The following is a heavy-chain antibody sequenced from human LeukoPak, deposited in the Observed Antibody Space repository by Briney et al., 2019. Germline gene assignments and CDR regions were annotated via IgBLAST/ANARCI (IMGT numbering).Heavy chain of an antibody. D-gene: IGHD2-2*01. Sequence: PSQTLSLTCAVSGGSISSGGYSWNWIRQPPGKGLEWIGYVYHTGSTYYNPSLKSRVTISVDTSKNQFSLKLSSVTAADTAVYYCARSNPLLGYCSSTSCHDAFDIWGQGTMVTVSS. J-gene: IGHJ3*02. CDR3: ARSNPLLGYCSSTSCHDAFDI. CDR1: GGSISSGGYS. CDR2: VYHTGST. V-gene: IGHV4-30-2*01.